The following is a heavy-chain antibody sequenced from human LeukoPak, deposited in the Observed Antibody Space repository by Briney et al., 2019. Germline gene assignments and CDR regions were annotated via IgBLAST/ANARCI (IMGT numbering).Heavy chain of an antibody. J-gene: IGHJ5*02. CDR1: GFTFGTYA. CDR3: AKAYSTSWYHLAGS. Sequence: GGSLRLSCAASGFTFGTYAMSWVRQAPEKGLEWVSAISGSGGTTKYAGSVNGRFTISRDNSKNTLYLQMNSLSADDTAVYYCAKAYSTSWYHLAGSWGQGTLVTVSS. V-gene: IGHV3-23*01. CDR2: ISGSGGTT. D-gene: IGHD6-13*01.